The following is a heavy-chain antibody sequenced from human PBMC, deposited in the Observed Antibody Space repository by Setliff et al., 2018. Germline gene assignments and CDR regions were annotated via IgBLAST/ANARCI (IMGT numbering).Heavy chain of an antibody. J-gene: IGHJ3*02. D-gene: IGHD6-19*01. CDR3: ARRPIALAGYRKGAFDI. V-gene: IGHV1-18*04. Sequence: ASVKVSCKASGYMFKRYGINWMRQAPGQGLEWMGWVSTYNGDTNYAQKFRGRVTMTTDISTSTAYMELRTLRSDDTAVYYCARRPIALAGYRKGAFDIWGQGTVVTVSS. CDR2: VSTYNGDT. CDR1: GYMFKRYG.